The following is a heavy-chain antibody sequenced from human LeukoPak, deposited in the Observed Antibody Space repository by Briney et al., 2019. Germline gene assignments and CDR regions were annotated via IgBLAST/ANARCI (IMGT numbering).Heavy chain of an antibody. Sequence: SQTLSLTCALSGDSVSSNSAAWNWVRQSPSRGLEWLGRTYYRSKWYNDYAVSVKSRITINPDTSKNQFSLQLNSVTPEDTAVYYCAREGSYDYVWGSYRSLGAFDIWGQGTMVTVSS. CDR1: GDSVSSNSAA. V-gene: IGHV6-1*01. CDR3: AREGSYDYVWGSYRSLGAFDI. D-gene: IGHD3-16*02. CDR2: TYYRSKWYN. J-gene: IGHJ3*02.